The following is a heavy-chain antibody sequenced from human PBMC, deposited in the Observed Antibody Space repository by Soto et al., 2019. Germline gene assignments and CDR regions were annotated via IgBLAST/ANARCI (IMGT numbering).Heavy chain of an antibody. CDR2: IYSGGST. CDR3: ARGDRASNCYVFGMDV. J-gene: IGHJ6*02. D-gene: IGHD3-16*01. Sequence: PGGSLRLSCAASGFTVSSNYMSWVRQAPGKGLEWDSVIYSGGSTYYADSVKGRFTISRDNSKNTLYLQMNSLRAEDTAVYYCARGDRASNCYVFGMDVWGQGTTVTVSS. CDR1: GFTVSSNY. V-gene: IGHV3-66*01.